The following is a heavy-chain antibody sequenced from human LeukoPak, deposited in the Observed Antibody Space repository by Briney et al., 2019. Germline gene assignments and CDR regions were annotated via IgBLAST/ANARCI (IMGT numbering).Heavy chain of an antibody. CDR2: IYYSGST. J-gene: IGHJ4*02. D-gene: IGHD4-17*01. Sequence: SETLSLTCTVSGSSISGYYWSWIRQPPGKGLEWIGYIYYSGSTNYNPSLKSRVTMSVDTSKNQFSLKLNSVTAADTAVYYCARLGDYGVWGQGTLVTVSS. CDR1: GSSISGYY. CDR3: ARLGDYGV. V-gene: IGHV4-59*08.